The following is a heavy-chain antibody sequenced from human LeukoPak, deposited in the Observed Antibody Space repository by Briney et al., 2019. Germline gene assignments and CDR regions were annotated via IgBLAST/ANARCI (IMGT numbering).Heavy chain of an antibody. V-gene: IGHV1-69*13. Sequence: SVKVSCKASGDTFSSYAISWVRQAPGQGLEWMGGIIPIFGTASYAQKFQGRVTITADESTSTAYMELSSLRSEDTAVYYCASSMVRGVIIEYYYYGMDVWGQGTTVTVSS. CDR2: IIPIFGTA. CDR1: GDTFSSYA. CDR3: ASSMVRGVIIEYYYYGMDV. J-gene: IGHJ6*02. D-gene: IGHD3-10*01.